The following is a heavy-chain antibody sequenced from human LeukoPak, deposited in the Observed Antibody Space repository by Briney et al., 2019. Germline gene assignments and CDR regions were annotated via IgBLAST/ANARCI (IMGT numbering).Heavy chain of an antibody. D-gene: IGHD3-22*01. CDR2: TYYRSKWYN. J-gene: IGHJ3*02. CDR1: GDSVSSNSAA. V-gene: IGHV6-1*01. Sequence: ASQTLSLTCAISGDSVSSNSAAWNWIRQSPSRGLEWLGRTYYRSKWYNDYAVSVKSRITINPDTSKNQFSLQLNSVTPEDTAVYYCARVPYYYDSSGHDAFDIWGQGTMVTVSS. CDR3: ARVPYYYDSSGHDAFDI.